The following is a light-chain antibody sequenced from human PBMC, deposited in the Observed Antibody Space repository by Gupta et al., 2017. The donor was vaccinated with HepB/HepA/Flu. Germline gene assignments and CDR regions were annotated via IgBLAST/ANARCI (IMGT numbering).Light chain of an antibody. Sequence: DIQMTQSPSSLSASVGDRVTITCQASQDISNYLNWYQQKPGKAPKLLIYDASNLETGVPSRFSGSGSGTXFTFTIXSLQPEDIATYYCQQYDNLLFTFGXGTKVDIK. CDR1: QDISNY. V-gene: IGKV1-33*01. CDR3: QQYDNLLFT. J-gene: IGKJ3*01. CDR2: DAS.